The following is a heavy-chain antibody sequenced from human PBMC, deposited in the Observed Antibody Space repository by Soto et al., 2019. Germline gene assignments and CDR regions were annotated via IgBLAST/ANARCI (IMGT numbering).Heavy chain of an antibody. CDR1: GLTFSSYG. V-gene: IGHV3-33*01. CDR3: ARDYGSGMAV. CDR2: IWYDGSNK. D-gene: IGHD3-10*01. Sequence: QVQLVESGGGVVQPGRSLRLSCAASGLTFSSYGMHWVRQAPGKGLEWVAIIWYDGSNKYYGDSVKGRFTISRDNSKNTLDLQMNSLRAEDTAVYYCARDYGSGMAVWGQGTTVTVSS. J-gene: IGHJ6*02.